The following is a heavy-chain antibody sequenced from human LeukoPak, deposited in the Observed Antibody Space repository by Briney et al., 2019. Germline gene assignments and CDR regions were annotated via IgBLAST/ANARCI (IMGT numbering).Heavy chain of an antibody. CDR2: INPSGGST. CDR1: GYTFTSYY. V-gene: IGHV1-46*01. CDR3: ARGGVDIVATMELGY. J-gene: IGHJ4*02. Sequence: ASVKVSCKASGYTFTSYYMHWVRQAPGQGLERMGIINPSGGSTSYAQKFQGRVTITADESTSTAYMELSSLRSEDTAVYYCARGGVDIVATMELGYWGQGTLVTVSS. D-gene: IGHD5-12*01.